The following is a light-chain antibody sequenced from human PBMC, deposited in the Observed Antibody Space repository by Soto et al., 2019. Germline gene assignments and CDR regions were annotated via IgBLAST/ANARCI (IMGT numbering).Light chain of an antibody. CDR1: QSVSSK. CDR2: GAS. Sequence: EKVMTQSPATQSVSPGERATLSCRASQSVSSKLAWYQQKPGQAPRLLIYGASTRATDIPARFSGSGSGTEFTLTISRLQSEDFAVYYCQQYNNWPRTFGQGTKVEIK. CDR3: QQYNNWPRT. V-gene: IGKV3-15*01. J-gene: IGKJ1*01.